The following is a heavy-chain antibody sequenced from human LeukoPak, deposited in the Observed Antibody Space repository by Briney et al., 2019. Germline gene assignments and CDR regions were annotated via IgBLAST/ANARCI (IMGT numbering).Heavy chain of an antibody. CDR3: ARDRQWLVQETDAFDI. V-gene: IGHV3-21*01. D-gene: IGHD6-19*01. CDR1: GFTFSSYS. CDR2: ISSSSSYI. J-gene: IGHJ3*02. Sequence: PGGSLRLSCAASGFTFSSYSMNWVRQAPGKGLEWVSSISSSSSYIYYADSVKGRFTISRDNAKNSLYLQMNSLRAEDTAVYYCARDRQWLVQETDAFDIWGQGTMVTVSS.